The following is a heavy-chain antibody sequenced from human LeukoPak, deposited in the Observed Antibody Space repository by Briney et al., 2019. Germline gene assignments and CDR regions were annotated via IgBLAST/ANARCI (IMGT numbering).Heavy chain of an antibody. CDR3: ARARTSIRFTDSFDI. CDR1: GVTFSNNS. D-gene: IGHD2-21*01. V-gene: IGHV1-69*13. J-gene: IGHJ3*02. Sequence: ASVKVSCKTSGVTFSNNSITWVRQAPGQGLEWLGGIIPILRSASYAQKFRGRLRMTSDESTTTAYVELSSLSSDDTAMYFCARARTSIRFTDSFDIWSQGTLVTVSS. CDR2: IIPILRSA.